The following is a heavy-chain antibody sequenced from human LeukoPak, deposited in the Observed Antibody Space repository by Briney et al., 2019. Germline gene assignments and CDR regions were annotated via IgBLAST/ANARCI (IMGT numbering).Heavy chain of an antibody. J-gene: IGHJ4*02. CDR2: ISGSGDNT. CDR3: AKRSGYTTGWFFDF. CDR1: GFSFSSYA. Sequence: GGSLRLSCAASGFSFSSYAMSWVRQAPGKGLEWVSSISGSGDNTYYAEPVKGRFTISRDNSKNTLFLQMNSLRAEDTAVFYCAKRSGYTTGWFFDFWGQGTLVTVSS. V-gene: IGHV3-23*01. D-gene: IGHD6-19*01.